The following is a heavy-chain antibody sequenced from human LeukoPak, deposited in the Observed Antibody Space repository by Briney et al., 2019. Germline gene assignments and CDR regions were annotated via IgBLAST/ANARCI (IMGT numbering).Heavy chain of an antibody. D-gene: IGHD6-19*01. Sequence: SETLSLTCTVSGXSIRSYYWSWIRQPPGKGLEWIGYMHHSGSTKHNPYLKSRVTISVDTSKSQFSLKLSSVTAADTAVYYCARHAAVEGSSGWSPLWWFDPWGQGTLVTVSS. CDR3: ARHAAVEGSSGWSPLWWFDP. CDR2: MHHSGST. CDR1: GXSIRSYY. V-gene: IGHV4-59*08. J-gene: IGHJ5*02.